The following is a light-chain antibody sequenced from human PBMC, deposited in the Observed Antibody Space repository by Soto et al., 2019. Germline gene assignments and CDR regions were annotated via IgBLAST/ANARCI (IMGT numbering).Light chain of an antibody. CDR1: QSVGSSY. J-gene: IGKJ1*01. V-gene: IGKV3-20*01. Sequence: ENVLTQSPGTLSLSPGERATLSCRASQSVGSSYLAWYQQKPGQAPRLLIYSTSSRATDNPDRFSGSGSGTDFTLPISRLEPEDFAVYSCQQYDSPIWTFGQGTKVEIK. CDR3: QQYDSPIWT. CDR2: STS.